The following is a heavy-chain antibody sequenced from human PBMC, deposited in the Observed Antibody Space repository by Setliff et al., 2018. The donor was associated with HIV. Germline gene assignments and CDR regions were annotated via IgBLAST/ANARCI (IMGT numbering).Heavy chain of an antibody. Sequence: ASVKVSCKASGYSFTDYYIHWVRQAPGQGLEWMGWINPKSDGTNYAQKFQGWINMTRDTSISTAYMELSRLRSDDTAVYYCARGMDYYDTSGYYQYYCDYWG. CDR1: GYSFTDYY. D-gene: IGHD3-22*01. CDR2: INPKSDGT. J-gene: IGHJ4*01. CDR3: ARGMDYYDTSGYYQYYCDY. V-gene: IGHV1-2*04.